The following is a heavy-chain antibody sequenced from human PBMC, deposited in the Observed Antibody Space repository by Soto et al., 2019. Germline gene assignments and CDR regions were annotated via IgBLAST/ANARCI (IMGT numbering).Heavy chain of an antibody. CDR3: ARDRRVLERRGGYYYYVMDV. CDR2: IHYSGST. D-gene: IGHD1-1*01. V-gene: IGHV4-31*03. Sequence: PSETLSLTCTVSGASTNSATEYWAWIRQHPGKGLEWLGHIHYSGSTYYNPSLKSRLTISVDTSKTQFSLTLSSVTAADTAVYYCARDRRVLERRGGYYYYVMDVWGQGTTVTVSS. CDR1: GASTNSATEY. J-gene: IGHJ6*02.